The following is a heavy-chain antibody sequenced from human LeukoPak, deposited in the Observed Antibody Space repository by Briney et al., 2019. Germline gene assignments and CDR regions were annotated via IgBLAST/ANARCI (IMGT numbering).Heavy chain of an antibody. Sequence: PGGSLRLSCAASGFTFSSYAMNWVRQAPGKGLEWVSAISGSGGSTYYADSVKGRFTTSRDNSKNTLYLQMNSLRAEDTAVYYCAKDGPGGSSYYFDYWGQGTLVTVSS. D-gene: IGHD1-26*01. CDR3: AKDGPGGSSYYFDY. J-gene: IGHJ4*02. V-gene: IGHV3-23*01. CDR2: ISGSGGST. CDR1: GFTFSSYA.